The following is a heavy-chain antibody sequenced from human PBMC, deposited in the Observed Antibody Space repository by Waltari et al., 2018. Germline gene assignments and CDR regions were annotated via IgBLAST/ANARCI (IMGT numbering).Heavy chain of an antibody. V-gene: IGHV3-30*02. CDR3: AKDGARHAFDI. Sequence: VQLLESGGGLVQPGGSLGLSCAASAFTISSSAMAWVRQAPGRGVGGGEFIRYDGSNKYYADSVKGRFTISRDNSKNTLYLQMNSLRAEDTAVYYCAKDGARHAFDIWGQGTMVTVSS. D-gene: IGHD6-6*01. CDR1: AFTISSSA. CDR2: IRYDGSNK. J-gene: IGHJ3*02.